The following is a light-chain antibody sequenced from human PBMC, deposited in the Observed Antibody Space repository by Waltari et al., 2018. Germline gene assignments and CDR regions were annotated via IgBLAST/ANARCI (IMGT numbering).Light chain of an antibody. CDR2: GAS. V-gene: IGKV3-20*01. CDR3: QHYDGLVVT. CDR1: QSVTSIA. Sequence: ETVLTQSPGTLSLSPGERATLSCRASQSVTSIAFSWYQQKPGQAPSLLIYGASRRATGIPDRFSGSGSGTDFTLTISRLEPEDFAVYYCQHYDGLVVTFGGGTKVEI. J-gene: IGKJ4*01.